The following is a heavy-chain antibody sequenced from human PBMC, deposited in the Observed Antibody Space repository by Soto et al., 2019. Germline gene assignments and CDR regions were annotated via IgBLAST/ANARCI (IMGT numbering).Heavy chain of an antibody. D-gene: IGHD3-9*01. Sequence: GGSLRLSCTASGFTFGDYAMSWFRQAPGKGLEWVGFIRSKAYGGTTEYAASVKGRFTISRDGSKSIAYLQMNSLKTEDTAVYYCTRAPPRYFDWLSSDYWGQGTLVTVSS. CDR1: GFTFGDYA. V-gene: IGHV3-49*01. CDR2: IRSKAYGGTT. CDR3: TRAPPRYFDWLSSDY. J-gene: IGHJ4*02.